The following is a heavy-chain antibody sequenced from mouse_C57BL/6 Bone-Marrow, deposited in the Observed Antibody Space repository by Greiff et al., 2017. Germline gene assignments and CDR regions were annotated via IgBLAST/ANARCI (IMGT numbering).Heavy chain of an antibody. V-gene: IGHV14-2*01. CDR1: GFNIKDYY. CDR3: ARKDRDDYAMDY. CDR2: IEPEDGET. J-gene: IGHJ4*01. Sequence: VQLQQPGAELVKPGASVKLSCTASGFNIKDYYIHWVKQRTEQGLEWIGRIEPEDGETKYDPKFQDKATLTADTSSNTAYLQLSSLTSEDTAVYYYARKDRDDYAMDYWGQGTSVTVSS. D-gene: IGHD3-2*01.